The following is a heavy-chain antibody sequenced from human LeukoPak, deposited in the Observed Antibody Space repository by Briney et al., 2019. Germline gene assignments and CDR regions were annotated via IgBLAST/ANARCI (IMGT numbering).Heavy chain of an antibody. CDR2: ISGSGGST. Sequence: GGSLRLSCAASGFTFSSYAMSWVRQAPGKGLEWVSAISGSGGSTYYTDSVKGRFTISRDNSKNTLYLQMNSLRAEDTAVYYCAKVLRVVPAAAFDYWGQGTLVTVSS. D-gene: IGHD2-2*01. CDR3: AKVLRVVPAAAFDY. CDR1: GFTFSSYA. V-gene: IGHV3-23*01. J-gene: IGHJ4*02.